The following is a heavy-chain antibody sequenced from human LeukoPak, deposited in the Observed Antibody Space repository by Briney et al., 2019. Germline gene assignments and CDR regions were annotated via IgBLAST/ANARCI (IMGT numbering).Heavy chain of an antibody. D-gene: IGHD3-10*01. CDR1: EFTCSTYA. CDR2: ISSAGDST. CDR3: ADFGSGSYIFDY. J-gene: IGHJ4*02. Sequence: GGSLRLSCVASEFTCSTYAMSWVRQAPGKGPEWVSGISSAGDSTFYADSVKGRFTISRDNSKNTLYLQMNYVRVEDTAIYYCADFGSGSYIFDYWGQGTLVTVSS. V-gene: IGHV3-23*01.